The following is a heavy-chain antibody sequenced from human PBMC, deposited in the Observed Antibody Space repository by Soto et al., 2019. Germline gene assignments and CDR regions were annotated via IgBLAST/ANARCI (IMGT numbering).Heavy chain of an antibody. CDR3: GRAKKISSSYYYMDV. CDR1: GFTFSSYS. V-gene: IGHV3-21*01. Sequence: EVQLVESGGGLVKPGGSLRLSCAASGFTFSSYSMNWVRQAPGKGLEWVSSISSSSSYIYYADSVKGRFTISRDNAKDSPDLQMNKLRGEGTAGYFCGRAKKISSSYYYMDVWGKGTTVTVSS. J-gene: IGHJ6*03. CDR2: ISSSSSYI.